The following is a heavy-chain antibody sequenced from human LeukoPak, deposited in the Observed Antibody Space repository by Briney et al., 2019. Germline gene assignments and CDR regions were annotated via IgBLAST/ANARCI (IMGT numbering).Heavy chain of an antibody. CDR3: AKYKESDRYRDYDYFDY. D-gene: IGHD5-12*01. CDR1: GFTVSSNY. Sequence: GGSLRLSCAASGFTVSSNYMSWVRQAPGKGLEWVSVIYSGGSTFYADSVKGRFTNSRDNSKNTLYLQMNSLRAEDTAVYYCAKYKESDRYRDYDYFDYWGQRTLVTVSS. J-gene: IGHJ4*02. CDR2: IYSGGST. V-gene: IGHV3-53*01.